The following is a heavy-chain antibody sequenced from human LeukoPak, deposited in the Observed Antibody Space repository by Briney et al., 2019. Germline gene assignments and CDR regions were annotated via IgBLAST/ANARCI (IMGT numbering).Heavy chain of an antibody. CDR1: GYTFTGYY. V-gene: IGHV1-2*03. CDR3: ASGRVWFGEPDDAIDI. D-gene: IGHD3-10*01. Sequence: GASVKVSCKASGYTFTGYYIRCVLHAPGQRLEWMGWINPNSGGTNYAQKFQGRVTMTRDTSISTAYMELSRLRSDDTAVYYCASGRVWFGEPDDAIDIWGQGTMVTVSS. CDR2: INPNSGGT. J-gene: IGHJ3*02.